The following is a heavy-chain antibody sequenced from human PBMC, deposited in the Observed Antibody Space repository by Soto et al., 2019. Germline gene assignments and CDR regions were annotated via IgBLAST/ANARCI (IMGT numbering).Heavy chain of an antibody. CDR2: ISGSGGST. V-gene: IGHV3-23*01. CDR3: AHEKFASIVVVPAATGDAFDI. CDR1: GFTFSSYA. J-gene: IGHJ3*02. D-gene: IGHD2-2*01. Sequence: EVQLLESGGGLVQPGGSLRLSCAASGFTFSSYAMSWVRQAPGKGLEWVSAISGSGGSTYYADSVKGRFTISRDNSKNTLYLKMTSLRAEGTAVYYCAHEKFASIVVVPAATGDAFDIWRQGTMVTVSS.